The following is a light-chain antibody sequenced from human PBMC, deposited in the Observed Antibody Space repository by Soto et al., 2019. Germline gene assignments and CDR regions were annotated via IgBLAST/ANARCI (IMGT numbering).Light chain of an antibody. Sequence: EFVLTQSPGTLSLSPGERATLSCRASQTVRNNYLAWYQQKPGQAPRLLIYDASSRATGIPDRFSGGGSGTDFTLTISRLEPEDFAVYYCQQFSRYPLTFGGGTKGEIK. CDR1: QTVRNNY. CDR2: DAS. CDR3: QQFSRYPLT. J-gene: IGKJ4*01. V-gene: IGKV3-20*01.